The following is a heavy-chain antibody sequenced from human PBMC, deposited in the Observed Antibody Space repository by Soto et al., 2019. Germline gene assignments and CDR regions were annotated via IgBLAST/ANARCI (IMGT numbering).Heavy chain of an antibody. V-gene: IGHV4-59*08. CDR2: IYYSGST. D-gene: IGHD6-13*01. CDR3: ARPSSPTWYDAFDI. Sequence: QVQLQESGPGLVKPSETLSLTCTVSGGSISSYYWSWIRQPPGKGLEWIGYIYYSGSTNYNPSLKSRVTXXIXTXXNQFALKLLSVTAADTAVYYCARPSSPTWYDAFDIWGQGTMVTVSS. J-gene: IGHJ3*02. CDR1: GGSISSYY.